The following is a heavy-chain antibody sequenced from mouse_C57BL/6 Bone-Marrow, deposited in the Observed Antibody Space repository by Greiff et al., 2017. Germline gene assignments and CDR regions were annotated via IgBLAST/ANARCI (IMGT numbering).Heavy chain of an antibody. J-gene: IGHJ4*01. CDR1: GFTFSSYG. CDR2: ISSGGSYT. CDR3: ARRYDGYLYYAMDY. Sequence: DVQLVESGGDLVKPGGSLKLSCAASGFTFSSYGMSWVRQTPDKRLEWVATISSGGSYTYYPDSMKGRFTISRDNAKNTLYLQMSSLKSEDTAMYYCARRYDGYLYYAMDYWGQGTSVTVSS. D-gene: IGHD2-3*01. V-gene: IGHV5-6*01.